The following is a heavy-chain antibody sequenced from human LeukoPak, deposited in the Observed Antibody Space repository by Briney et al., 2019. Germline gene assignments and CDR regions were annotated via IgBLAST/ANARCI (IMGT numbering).Heavy chain of an antibody. J-gene: IGHJ6*03. CDR3: ARHKYRVERHYYYYMDV. CDR2: INHSGST. V-gene: IGHV4-34*01. CDR1: GGSFSGYY. Sequence: PSETLSLTCAVYGGSFSGYYWSWIRQPPGKGLEWIGEINHSGSTNYNPSLKSRVTISVDTSKNQFSLKLSSVTAADTAVYYCARHKYRVERHYYYYMDVWGKGTTVTISS. D-gene: IGHD6-13*01.